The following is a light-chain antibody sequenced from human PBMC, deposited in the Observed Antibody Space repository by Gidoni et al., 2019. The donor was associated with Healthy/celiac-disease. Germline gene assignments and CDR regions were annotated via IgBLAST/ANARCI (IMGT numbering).Light chain of an antibody. Sequence: EIVLTQSPGTLSLSPGERATLSCRVSQSVSSSYLAWYQQKPGQAPRLLIYGASSRATSIPDRFSGSGSGTDFTLTISRLEPEDFAVYYCQQYGSSPSTFGQGTKLEIK. J-gene: IGKJ2*01. CDR1: QSVSSSY. V-gene: IGKV3-20*01. CDR3: QQYGSSPST. CDR2: GAS.